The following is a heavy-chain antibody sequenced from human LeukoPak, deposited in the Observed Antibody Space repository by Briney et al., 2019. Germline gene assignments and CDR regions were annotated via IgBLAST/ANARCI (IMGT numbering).Heavy chain of an antibody. CDR1: GLTVSSNY. D-gene: IGHD6-19*01. V-gene: IGHV3-53*01. Sequence: GGSLRLSCAASGLTVSSNYMSWVRQAPGKGLEWVSVIYSGGSTYYADSVKGRFTISRDNSKNTLYLQMNSLRAEDTAVHYCARGGGSGWYGDYWGQGTLVTVSS. CDR2: IYSGGST. J-gene: IGHJ4*02. CDR3: ARGGGSGWYGDY.